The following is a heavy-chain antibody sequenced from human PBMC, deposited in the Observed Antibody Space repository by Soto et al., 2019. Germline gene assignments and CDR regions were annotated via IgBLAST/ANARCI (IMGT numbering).Heavy chain of an antibody. CDR1: GGSFNSDGYY. J-gene: IGHJ4*02. CDR2: IYSRGTT. Sequence: QVQLQESGPGLVKPSQTLSLTCTVSGGSFNSDGYYWSWIRQHPEKGMERIGYIYSRGTTYYNPSLMSRISISMATSKTEFALVLTSVTAADTAVYFCTRRLRDTALVLPRFDLWGQGNLVSGS. D-gene: IGHD5-18*01. CDR3: TRRLRDTALVLPRFDL. V-gene: IGHV4-31*03.